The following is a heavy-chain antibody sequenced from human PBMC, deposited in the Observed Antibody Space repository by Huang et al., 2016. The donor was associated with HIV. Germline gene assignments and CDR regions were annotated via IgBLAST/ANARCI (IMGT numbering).Heavy chain of an antibody. CDR1: GFTVSSNY. V-gene: IGHV3-53*01. CDR3: AAQWELRGGVDF. CDR2: MYSDDST. J-gene: IGHJ4*02. D-gene: IGHD1-26*01. Sequence: EVQLVESGGGLIQPGGSLRLSCAASGFTVSSNYMSWVRQAPGKGLEWVSVMYSDDSTYLADSVKGRFTISRDNSKNTLYLQMNSLRAEDTAVYYCAAQWELRGGVDFWGQGTLVTVSS.